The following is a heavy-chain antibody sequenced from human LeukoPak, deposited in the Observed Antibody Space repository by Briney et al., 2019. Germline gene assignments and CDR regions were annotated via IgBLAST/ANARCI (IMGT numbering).Heavy chain of an antibody. CDR1: GFTCNLAW. CDR3: NTDGDYGDYVDS. CDR2: IKNKIDGGTT. D-gene: IGHD4-17*01. Sequence: SGGSLRLSCAASGFTCNLAWINWVRQAPGKGLEWVGRIKNKIDGGTTDYAAPVKGRFTISRDDSKNTVYLQMNSLKSEDTALYYCNTDGDYGDYVDSWGQGTLVTVSS. V-gene: IGHV3-15*07. J-gene: IGHJ4*02.